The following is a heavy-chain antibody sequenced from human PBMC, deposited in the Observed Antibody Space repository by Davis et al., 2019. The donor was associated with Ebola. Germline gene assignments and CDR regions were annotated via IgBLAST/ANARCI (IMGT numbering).Heavy chain of an antibody. Sequence: PSETLSLTCTVSGSSISSGDYYWSWIRQPPGKGLEWIGYIYYSGSTYYNPSLKSRVTISVDTSKNQFSLKLSSVTAADTAVYYCARFWGISGSPFDYWGQGTLVTVSS. D-gene: IGHD3-10*01. V-gene: IGHV4-30-4*02. CDR3: ARFWGISGSPFDY. CDR2: IYYSGST. CDR1: GSSISSGDYY. J-gene: IGHJ4*02.